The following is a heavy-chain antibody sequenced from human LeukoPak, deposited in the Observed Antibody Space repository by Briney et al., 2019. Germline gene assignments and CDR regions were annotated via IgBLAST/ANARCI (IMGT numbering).Heavy chain of an antibody. CDR3: ARDYVGICTIWDFGY. CDR1: GYTFTSYD. Sequence: ASVKASCKVSGYTFTSYDTGWVRQAPGQGLEWMGWISAYNGDTSYAQKLQGRVTMTTDTSTSTVYMELRSLRADDTAVYYCARDYVGICTIWDFGYWGQGTLVTVSS. D-gene: IGHD5-24*01. V-gene: IGHV1-18*01. CDR2: ISAYNGDT. J-gene: IGHJ4*02.